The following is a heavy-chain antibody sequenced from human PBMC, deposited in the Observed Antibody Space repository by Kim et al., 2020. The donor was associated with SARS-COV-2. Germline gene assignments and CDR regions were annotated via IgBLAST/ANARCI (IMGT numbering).Heavy chain of an antibody. V-gene: IGHV4-34*01. D-gene: IGHD6-13*01. CDR3: ARGTGGQLVNPGLDY. CDR2: INHSGST. J-gene: IGHJ4*02. Sequence: SETLSLTCAVYGGSFSGYYWSWIRQPPGKGLEWIGEINHSGSTNYNPSLKSRVTISVDTSKNQFSLKLSSVTAADTAVYYCARGTGGQLVNPGLDYWGQGTLVTVSS. CDR1: GGSFSGYY.